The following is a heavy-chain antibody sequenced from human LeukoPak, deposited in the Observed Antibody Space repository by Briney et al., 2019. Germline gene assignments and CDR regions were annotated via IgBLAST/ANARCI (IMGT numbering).Heavy chain of an antibody. Sequence: GGSLRLSCAASGFTFGGSAMHWVRQAPGKGLEWVAFIRYDGSNKFFADSVKGRFTISRDNSKNTLFLQMSSLRPEDTAVYYCAKGYSYSFDYWGQGTLVAVSS. J-gene: IGHJ4*02. V-gene: IGHV3-30*02. D-gene: IGHD2-21*01. CDR3: AKGYSYSFDY. CDR1: GFTFGGSA. CDR2: IRYDGSNK.